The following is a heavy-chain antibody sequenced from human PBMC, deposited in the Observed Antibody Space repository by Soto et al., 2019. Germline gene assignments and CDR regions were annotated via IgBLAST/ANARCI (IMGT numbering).Heavy chain of an antibody. J-gene: IGHJ5*02. CDR1: GGSISSYY. V-gene: IGHV4-59*01. Sequence: QVQLQESGPGLVKPSETLSLTCTVSGGSISSYYWTWIRQPPGKGLEWIAYMSYSGTTNYNPSLNSRVTISIDTSKNQFSLKLSSVTAADTAVYYCARSSSLVRAAPFDPWGQGNLVTVSS. D-gene: IGHD3-10*01. CDR3: ARSSSLVRAAPFDP. CDR2: MSYSGTT.